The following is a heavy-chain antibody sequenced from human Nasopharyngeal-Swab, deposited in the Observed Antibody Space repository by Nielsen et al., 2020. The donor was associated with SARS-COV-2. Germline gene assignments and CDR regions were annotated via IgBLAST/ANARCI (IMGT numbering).Heavy chain of an antibody. V-gene: IGHV3-33*06. J-gene: IGHJ4*02. CDR3: AKHHGRGAYFDY. Sequence: GGSLRLSCAASGFTFNNYGMHWVRQAPGKGLEWVAVIWYGGSEKHYADSVRGRFTISRDNPKNTLYLQMNSLRAEDTAIYYCAKHHGRGAYFDYWGQGTLVTVSS. CDR1: GFTFNNYG. CDR2: IWYGGSEK.